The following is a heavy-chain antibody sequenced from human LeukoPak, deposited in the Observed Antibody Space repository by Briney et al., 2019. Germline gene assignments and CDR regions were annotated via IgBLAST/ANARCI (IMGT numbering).Heavy chain of an antibody. CDR1: GGSISSGGYY. J-gene: IGHJ4*02. CDR2: IYTSGST. CDR3: ARGGSSSSTTFDY. Sequence: SETLSLTCTVSGGSISSGGYYWSWIRQPPGKGLEWIGRIYTSGSTNYNPSLKSRVTMSVDTSKSQFSLKLSSVTAADTAVYYCARGGSSSSTTFDYWGQGTLVTVSS. V-gene: IGHV4-61*02. D-gene: IGHD6-6*01.